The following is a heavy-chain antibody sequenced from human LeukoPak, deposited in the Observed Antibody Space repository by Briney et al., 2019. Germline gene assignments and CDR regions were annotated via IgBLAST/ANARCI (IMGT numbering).Heavy chain of an antibody. D-gene: IGHD3-16*01. CDR3: AKRYATSTLSP. Sequence: GGSLRLSCAASGSTFSSYSMNWVRQAPGKGLEWVSSISSSSSYIYYADSVKGRFIISRDNSKNTLYLQMNSLRAEDTAVYYCAKRYATSTLSPWGQGTLVTVSS. V-gene: IGHV3-21*04. CDR2: ISSSSSYI. CDR1: GSTFSSYS. J-gene: IGHJ5*02.